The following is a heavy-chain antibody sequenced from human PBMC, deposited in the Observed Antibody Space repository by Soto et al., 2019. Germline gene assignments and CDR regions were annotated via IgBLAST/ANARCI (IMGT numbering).Heavy chain of an antibody. CDR2: IYYSGNT. CDR3: AKHGGVEPAAPVDY. D-gene: IGHD2-2*01. Sequence: QVQLQESGPGLVKPSETLSLTCSVYGGSITSSYWSWIRQSPGKGVEWIGQIYYSGNTKSNPSLQSRVSMSVDTSKNQFSLKLSSVTAADTATYSCAKHGGVEPAAPVDYWGQGTLVTVSS. V-gene: IGHV4-59*08. CDR1: GGSITSSY. J-gene: IGHJ4*02.